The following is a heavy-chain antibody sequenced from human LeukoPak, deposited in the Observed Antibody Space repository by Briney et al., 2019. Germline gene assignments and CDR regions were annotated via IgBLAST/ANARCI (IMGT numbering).Heavy chain of an antibody. CDR2: ISASGGTT. J-gene: IGHJ5*02. D-gene: IGHD2-2*01. CDR3: AKEPREYCSSTSCPNGFDP. CDR1: GFTFNSYA. V-gene: IGHV3-23*01. Sequence: GGSLRLSCAASGFTFNSYAMSWVRQAPGKGLEWVSAISASGGTTYYADSVKGRFTISRDNSENTLFLQMNSLRAEDMAVYYCAKEPREYCSSTSCPNGFDPWGQGTLVTVSS.